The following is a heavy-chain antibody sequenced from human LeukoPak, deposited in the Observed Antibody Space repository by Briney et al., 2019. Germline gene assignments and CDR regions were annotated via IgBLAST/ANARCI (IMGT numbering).Heavy chain of an antibody. CDR2: ISYDGSKK. J-gene: IGHJ4*02. CDR1: GFTFSSYG. D-gene: IGHD2-2*01. CDR3: VRGYQLLLDY. V-gene: IGHV3-30*03. Sequence: GMSLRLSCAASGFTFSSYGMHWVRQAPGKGLEWVAVISYDGSKKYYANSVKGRFTISRDNSKNTLYLQMNSLRAEDTAVYYCVRGYQLLLDYWGQGTLVTVSS.